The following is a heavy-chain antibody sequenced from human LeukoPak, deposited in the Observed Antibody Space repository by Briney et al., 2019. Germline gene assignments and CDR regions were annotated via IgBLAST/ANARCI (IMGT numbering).Heavy chain of an antibody. J-gene: IGHJ4*02. D-gene: IGHD2-15*01. Sequence: PSETLTLTCTVSGGSISSSAYHWGWIPQPPGKGLEWVGSIHSSGSTYYNLSLKGRVTISVDMSKNQFSLKLSSVTAADTAVYYCARLWSTHCDCGSCPHQPNYWGQGTLVTVSS. CDR1: GGSISSSAYH. V-gene: IGHV4-39*01. CDR3: ARLWSTHCDCGSCPHQPNY. CDR2: IHSSGST.